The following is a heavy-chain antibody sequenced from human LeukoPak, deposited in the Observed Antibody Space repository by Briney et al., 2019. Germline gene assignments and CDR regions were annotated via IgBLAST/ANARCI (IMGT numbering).Heavy chain of an antibody. D-gene: IGHD6-19*01. V-gene: IGHV4-34*01. CDR1: GGSFSGYY. CDR3: ASRTVAGQAFYYYYYGMDV. J-gene: IGHJ6*02. CDR2: IYYSGST. Sequence: SETLSLTCAVYGGSFSGYYWSWIRQPPGKGLEWIGSIYYSGSTYYNPSLKSRVTISVDTSKNQFSLKLSSVTAADTAVYYCASRTVAGQAFYYYYYGMDVWGQGTTVTVSS.